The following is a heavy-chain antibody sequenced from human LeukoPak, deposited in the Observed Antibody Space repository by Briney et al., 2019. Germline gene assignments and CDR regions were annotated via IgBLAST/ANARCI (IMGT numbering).Heavy chain of an antibody. CDR1: GDSISSSSYC. Sequence: PSETLSLTCTVSGDSISSSSYCWDWIRQPPGKGLERIGSIYYSGSTYYNPSLKSRVTISVDTSKNQFSLKLSSVTAADTAVYYCARTPDYTAMVTPFDAFDIWGQGTMVTVSS. D-gene: IGHD5-18*01. CDR2: IYYSGST. V-gene: IGHV4-39*01. J-gene: IGHJ3*02. CDR3: ARTPDYTAMVTPFDAFDI.